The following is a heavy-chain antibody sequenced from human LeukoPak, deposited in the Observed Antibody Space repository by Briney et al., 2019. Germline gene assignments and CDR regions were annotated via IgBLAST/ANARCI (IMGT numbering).Heavy chain of an antibody. CDR3: AASRGWFAFDI. CDR2: IKEDGSTR. V-gene: IGHV3-7*01. J-gene: IGHJ3*02. CDR1: GFTFNNYW. Sequence: GGSLRLPCAASGFTFNNYWIIWVRQARGKGLEWVANIKEDGSTRFFAESVKGRFTFYRDNVQSSLYLQMSSLRVDDTAIYYCAASRGWFAFDIWGQGTMVTVAS. D-gene: IGHD2-15*01.